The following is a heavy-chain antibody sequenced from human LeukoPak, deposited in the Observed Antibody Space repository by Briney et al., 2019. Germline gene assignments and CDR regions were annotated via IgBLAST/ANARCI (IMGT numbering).Heavy chain of an antibody. Sequence: GGSLRLSCAASGFIFSSYEMNWVRQAPGKGLEWLSYISISGSTINYADSVKGRFTVSRDNAKNSLFLQMNSLRAEDTAVYYCARFALKTPPTDWGQGTLVTVSS. V-gene: IGHV3-48*03. J-gene: IGHJ4*02. CDR3: ARFALKTPPTD. CDR1: GFIFSSYE. CDR2: ISISGSTI.